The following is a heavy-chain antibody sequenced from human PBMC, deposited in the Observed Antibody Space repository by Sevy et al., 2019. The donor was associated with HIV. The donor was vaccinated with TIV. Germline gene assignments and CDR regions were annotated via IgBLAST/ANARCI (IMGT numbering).Heavy chain of an antibody. CDR1: GFTFSDYY. CDR2: LSSSDSTI. V-gene: IGHV3-11*01. Sequence: GGSLRLSCAASGFTFSDYYMSWIRQAPGKGLEWISYLSSSDSTIYYEDSVKGRFTISRDNAKNSMYLQMNSLRAEDTAVYYCARDHVKDGDLGDYYYYAMDVWGQGTTVTVSS. D-gene: IGHD4-17*01. J-gene: IGHJ6*02. CDR3: ARDHVKDGDLGDYYYYAMDV.